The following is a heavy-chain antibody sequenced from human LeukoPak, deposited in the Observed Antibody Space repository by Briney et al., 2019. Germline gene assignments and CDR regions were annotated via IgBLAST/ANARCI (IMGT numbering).Heavy chain of an antibody. CDR1: GYSISSGYY. J-gene: IGHJ6*03. CDR2: MYHSGST. D-gene: IGHD6-13*01. CDR3: ARVEAAGPYYYMDV. Sequence: SETLSLTCAVSGYSISSGYYWGWIRQSPGKGLEGIGSMYHSGSTYYNPSLKSRVTISADTSKNRFSLKLSSVTAADTAVYYCARVEAAGPYYYMDVWGRGTTVTVSS. V-gene: IGHV4-38-2*01.